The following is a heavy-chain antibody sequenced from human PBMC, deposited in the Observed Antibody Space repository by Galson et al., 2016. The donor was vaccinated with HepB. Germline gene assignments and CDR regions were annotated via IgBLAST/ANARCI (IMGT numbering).Heavy chain of an antibody. V-gene: IGHV1-46*01. CDR1: GYTFTSYF. Sequence: SVKVSCRASGYTFTSYFMHWVRRAPGQGLEWMGIINPSGGVTTHAQIFQGRITMTRDTSTSTVYMDLSSLRSEDTAVYYCARGTVESDYYVYLMDGWGQSTTVDVPS. D-gene: IGHD1-1*01. CDR2: INPSGGVT. J-gene: IGHJ6*02. CDR3: ARGTVESDYYVYLMDG.